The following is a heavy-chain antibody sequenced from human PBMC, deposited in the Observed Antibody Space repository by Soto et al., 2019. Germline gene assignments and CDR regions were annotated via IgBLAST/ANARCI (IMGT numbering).Heavy chain of an antibody. J-gene: IGHJ3*02. D-gene: IGHD1-7*01. Sequence: PSETLSLTCTVSGGSISSYYWSWIRQPPGKGLEWIGYIYYSGSTNYNPSLKSRVTISVDTSKNQFSLKLSSVTAADTAVYYCARHSTDITGTTTAFDIWGQGTMVTVSS. V-gene: IGHV4-59*08. CDR3: ARHSTDITGTTTAFDI. CDR1: GGSISSYY. CDR2: IYYSGST.